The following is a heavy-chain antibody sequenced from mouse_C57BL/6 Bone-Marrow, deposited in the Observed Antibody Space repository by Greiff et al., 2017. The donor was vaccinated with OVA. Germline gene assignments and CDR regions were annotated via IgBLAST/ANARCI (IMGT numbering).Heavy chain of an antibody. J-gene: IGHJ2*01. V-gene: IGHV1-64*01. CDR1: GYTFTSYW. CDR2: IHPNRGST. Sequence: VQLQQPGAELVKPGASVKLSCKASGYTFTSYWMHWVKQRPGQGLEWIGMIHPNRGSTNYNEKFKSKATLTVDKSSSTAYMQLSSLTSEDSAVYYCARWDTTAHFDYWGQGTTLTVSS. CDR3: ARWDTTAHFDY. D-gene: IGHD1-2*01.